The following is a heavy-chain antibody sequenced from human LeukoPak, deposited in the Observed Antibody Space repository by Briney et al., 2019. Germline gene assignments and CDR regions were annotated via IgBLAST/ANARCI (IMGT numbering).Heavy chain of an antibody. CDR2: IDWDDDK. Sequence: SGPALVKPTQTLTLTCTFSGFSLSTSGMCVSWIRQPPVKALEWLALIDWDDDKYYSTSLKTRLTIAKDTSKNQVVLTMTNMDPVDTATYYCARTTFEYGSGSYYYNWFDPWGQGTLVTVSS. D-gene: IGHD3-10*01. V-gene: IGHV2-70*01. CDR3: ARTTFEYGSGSYYYNWFDP. J-gene: IGHJ5*02. CDR1: GFSLSTSGMC.